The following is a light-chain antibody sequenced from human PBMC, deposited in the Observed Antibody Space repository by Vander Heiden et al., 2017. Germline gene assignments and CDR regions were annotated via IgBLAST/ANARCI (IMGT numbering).Light chain of an antibody. V-gene: IGLV3-21*02. CDR2: EDS. CDR1: NIGSKT. Sequence: SYVLTQPPSVSVAPGQTARITCGGNNIGSKTVHWYQQKPGQAPVRGGEEDSDRPSGIPERFAGSNSGKKATLTISRVEAGDEADDDCQVWDSSSDHVVFGGGTKLTVL. CDR3: QVWDSSSDHVV. J-gene: IGLJ2*01.